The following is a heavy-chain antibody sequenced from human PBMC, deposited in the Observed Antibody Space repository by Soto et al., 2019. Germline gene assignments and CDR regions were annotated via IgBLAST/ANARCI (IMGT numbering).Heavy chain of an antibody. CDR3: ARRV. CDR1: GFTFSHYP. J-gene: IGHJ4*02. Sequence: EVQVSESGGGLVQPGGSLRLSCATSGFTFSHYPMNWVRQAPGKGLEWVSGISAGGDRTYYADSVKGRFTIFRDNSKNSVSLQVNGLRVEDTAVYYCARRVWGQGTLVSVSS. V-gene: IGHV3-23*01. CDR2: ISAGGDRT.